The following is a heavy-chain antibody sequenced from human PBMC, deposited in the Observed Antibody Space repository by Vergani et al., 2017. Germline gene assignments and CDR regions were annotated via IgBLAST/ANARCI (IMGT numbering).Heavy chain of an antibody. J-gene: IGHJ4*02. CDR1: GGSISSYY. V-gene: IGHV4-59*01. CDR3: ARARRVSSGYYLFDY. D-gene: IGHD3-22*01. Sequence: QVQLQESGPGLVKPSETLSLTCTVSGGSISSYYWSWIRQPPGKGLEWIGYIYCSGSTNYKPSLKRRVTISVDTSKNQFSLKLSSVTAADTAVYYCARARRVSSGYYLFDYWGQGPLVTVSS. CDR2: IYCSGST.